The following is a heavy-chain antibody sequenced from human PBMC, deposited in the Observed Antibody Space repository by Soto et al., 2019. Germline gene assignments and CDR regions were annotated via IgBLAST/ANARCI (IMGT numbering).Heavy chain of an antibody. V-gene: IGHV4-34*01. CDR1: GGSFSGYY. Sequence: QVQLQQWGAGLLKPSETLSLTCAVYGGSFSGYYWSWIRQPPGKGLEWIGEINHSGSTNYNPSLKSRVTISVDTSKTQFSLKLSSVTAADTAVYYCARVPRLYCSSTSCYSRFDPWGQGTLVTVSS. CDR2: INHSGST. J-gene: IGHJ5*02. D-gene: IGHD2-2*01. CDR3: ARVPRLYCSSTSCYSRFDP.